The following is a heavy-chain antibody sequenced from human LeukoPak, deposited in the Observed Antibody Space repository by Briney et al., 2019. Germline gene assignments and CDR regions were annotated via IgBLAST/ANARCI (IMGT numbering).Heavy chain of an antibody. J-gene: IGHJ4*01. Sequence: GGSLRLSCAASGFIFSSYWMSWVRQAPGKGLEWVATIRRDGSETHYVDSVKGRFTISRDNAKNSLYLQVNSLRAEDTAVYYCVRGCGRASCPYFFDSWGHGSLVTVSS. CDR1: GFIFSSYW. CDR2: IRRDGSET. V-gene: IGHV3-7*01. CDR3: VRGCGRASCPYFFDS. D-gene: IGHD2-2*01.